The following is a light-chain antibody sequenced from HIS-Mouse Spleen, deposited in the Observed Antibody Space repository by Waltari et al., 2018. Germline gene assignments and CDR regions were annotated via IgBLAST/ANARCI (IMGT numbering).Light chain of an antibody. CDR2: EVS. CDR1: SSDVGGYNY. V-gene: IGLV2-14*01. J-gene: IGLJ1*01. Sequence: QSALTQPPSVSGSPGQSITISCTGTSSDVGGYNYVSWYQQHPGNAPKLMIYEVSNRPSGVSNRFSGSKSGNTASLTIAVLPAEDEADYYCSSYTSSSTHVFGTGTKVTVL. CDR3: SSYTSSSTHV.